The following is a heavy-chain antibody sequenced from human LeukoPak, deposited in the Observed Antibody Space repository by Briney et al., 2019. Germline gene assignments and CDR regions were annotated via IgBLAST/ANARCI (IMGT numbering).Heavy chain of an antibody. CDR1: GGTFSSYA. CDR3: ARGSSRGYAFDI. Sequence: ASVKVSCKASGGTFSSYAISWVRQAPGQGREWMGGIIPIFGTANYAQKFQGRVTITADESTSTAYMELSSLRSEDTAVYYCARGSSRGYAFDIWGQGTMVTVSS. V-gene: IGHV1-69*13. D-gene: IGHD6-13*01. CDR2: IIPIFGTA. J-gene: IGHJ3*02.